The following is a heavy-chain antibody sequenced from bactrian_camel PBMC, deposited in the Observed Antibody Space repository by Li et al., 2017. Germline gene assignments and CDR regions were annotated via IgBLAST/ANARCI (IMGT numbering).Heavy chain of an antibody. CDR1: GFTFKSYW. Sequence: QVQLVESGGGLMQPGGSLRLSCATSGFTFKSYWIYWVRQVPGKGLEWVSTISPGAGYKYYQDSVKGRFTISRDNAKNTAYLQMTSLQPEDTAMYYCAADVRSGSWYSCPKFDEADFASWGQGTQVTVS. V-gene: IGHV3S1*01. CDR3: AADVRSGSWYSCPKFDEADFAS. D-gene: IGHD6*01. CDR2: ISPGAGYK. J-gene: IGHJ6*01.